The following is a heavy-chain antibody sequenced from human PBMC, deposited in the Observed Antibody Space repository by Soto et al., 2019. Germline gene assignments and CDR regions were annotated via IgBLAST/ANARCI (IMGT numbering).Heavy chain of an antibody. V-gene: IGHV3-21*01. CDR3: ASNPPLSDSSGYYYYLDY. D-gene: IGHD3-22*01. Sequence: EVQLVESGGGLVKPGGSLRLSCAASGFTFSSYSMNWVRQAPGKGLEWVSSISSSSSYIYYADSVKGRFTISRDNAKNSLYLQMNSLRAEDTAVYYCASNPPLSDSSGYYYYLDYWGQGTLVTVSS. CDR1: GFTFSSYS. J-gene: IGHJ4*02. CDR2: ISSSSSYI.